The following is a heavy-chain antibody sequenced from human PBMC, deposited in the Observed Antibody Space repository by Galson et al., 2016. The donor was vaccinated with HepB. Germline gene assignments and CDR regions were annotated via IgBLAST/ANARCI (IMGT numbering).Heavy chain of an antibody. CDR3: ARGSEWLVPIYF. J-gene: IGHJ4*02. CDR2: ISFDGSDK. CDR1: GFTFSSYA. D-gene: IGHD6-19*01. V-gene: IGHV3-30*04. Sequence: SLRLSCAASGFTFSSYAMHWVRQAPGKGLEWVALISFDGSDKYYTDSVEGRFTVSRDNSKNTLFLQLNSLRAEDTAVYYCARGSEWLVPIYFWGQGTLVTVSS.